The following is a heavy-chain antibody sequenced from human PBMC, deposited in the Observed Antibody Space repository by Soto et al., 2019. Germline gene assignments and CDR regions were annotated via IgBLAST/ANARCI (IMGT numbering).Heavy chain of an antibody. CDR2: IDPSDSYT. Sequence: EVQLVQSGAEVKKPGESLRISCKGSGYNFNSYWISWVRQMPGKGLEWMGRIDPSDSYTNYSPSFQGHVTISADKSLSTVYLQWSSLKASDPAVYYCARPPSPGRSRDYWGQGTLVTVSS. D-gene: IGHD1-26*01. CDR1: GYNFNSYW. J-gene: IGHJ4*02. V-gene: IGHV5-10-1*01. CDR3: ARPPSPGRSRDY.